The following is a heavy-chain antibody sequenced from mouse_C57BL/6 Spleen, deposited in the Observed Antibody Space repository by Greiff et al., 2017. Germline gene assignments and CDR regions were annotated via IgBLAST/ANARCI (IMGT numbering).Heavy chain of an antibody. V-gene: IGHV5-17*01. J-gene: IGHJ2*01. CDR3: ASTDYYGSSYLDY. CDR2: ISSGSSTI. Sequence: EVQVVESGGGLVKPGGSLKLSCAASGFTFSDYGMHWVRQAPEKGLEWVAYISSGSSTIYYADTVKGRFTISRDNAKNTLFLQMTSQRSEDTAMYYCASTDYYGSSYLDYWGQGTTLTVSS. D-gene: IGHD1-1*01. CDR1: GFTFSDYG.